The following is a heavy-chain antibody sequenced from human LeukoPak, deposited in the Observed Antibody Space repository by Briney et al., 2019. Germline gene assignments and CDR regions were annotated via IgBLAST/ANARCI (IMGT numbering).Heavy chain of an antibody. CDR3: AKDHSASAVFLAGDV. D-gene: IGHD6-13*01. V-gene: IGHV3-23*01. CDR2: ISGSGGST. J-gene: IGHJ6*04. Sequence: PGGSLRLSCAASGFTFSSYGMSWVRQAPGKGLEWVSAISGSGGSTYYADSVKGRFTISRDNSKNTLYLQMNSLRAEDTAVYYCAKDHSASAVFLAGDVWGKGTTVTVSS. CDR1: GFTFSSYG.